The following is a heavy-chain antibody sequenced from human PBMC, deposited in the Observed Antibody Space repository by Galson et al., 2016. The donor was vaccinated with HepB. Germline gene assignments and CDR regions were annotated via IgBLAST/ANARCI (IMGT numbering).Heavy chain of an antibody. CDR3: ARELSGDDILTGYYLGQAFDI. D-gene: IGHD3-9*01. CDR1: GFTFNTYD. V-gene: IGHV3-48*03. CDR2: ISSSSSSK. J-gene: IGHJ3*02. Sequence: SLRLSCAASGFTFNTYDMNWVRQAPGKGLEWISYISSSSSSKYYADYVKGRFTISRDNGKKSLYLQMNSLRVEDTAVYYWARELSGDDILTGYYLGQAFDIWGQGTMVTVSS.